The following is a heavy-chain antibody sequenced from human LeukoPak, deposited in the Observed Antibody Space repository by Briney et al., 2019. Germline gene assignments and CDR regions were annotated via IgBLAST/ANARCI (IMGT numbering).Heavy chain of an antibody. CDR2: IYYSGST. V-gene: IGHV4-59*08. J-gene: IGHJ3*02. CDR1: GGSISSYY. CDR3: ARQVDAFDI. Sequence: SETLSLTGTGSGGSISSYYWSWIRQPPGKGLEWIGYIYYSGSTNYNPSLKSRVTISVDTSKNQFSLKLSSVTAADTAVYYCARQVDAFDIWGQGTMVTVSS.